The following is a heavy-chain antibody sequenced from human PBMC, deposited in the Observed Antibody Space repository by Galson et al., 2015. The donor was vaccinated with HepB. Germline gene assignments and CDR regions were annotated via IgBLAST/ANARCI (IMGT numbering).Heavy chain of an antibody. J-gene: IGHJ6*03. D-gene: IGHD5-18*01. Sequence: SLRLSCAASGFTFSSYAMHWVRQAPGKGLEWVAVISYDGSNKYYADSVKGRFTISRDNSKNTLYLQMNSLRAEDTAVYYCAKGGGYSHMDVWGKGTTVTVSS. CDR1: GFTFSSYA. CDR3: AKGGGYSHMDV. CDR2: ISYDGSNK. V-gene: IGHV3-30-3*01.